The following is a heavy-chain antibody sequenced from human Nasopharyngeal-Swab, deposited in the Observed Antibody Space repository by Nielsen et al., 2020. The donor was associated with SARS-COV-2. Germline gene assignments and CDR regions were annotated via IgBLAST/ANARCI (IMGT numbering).Heavy chain of an antibody. D-gene: IGHD5/OR15-5a*01. Sequence: SVKVSCKASGGTFSRHGISWVRQAPGQGLEWMGGIIPIFGTANYAQKFQGRVTITADESTSTVYMELSSLRSGDTAIYYCARGTVDIVSTVRPYTYWGQGTLVTVSS. V-gene: IGHV1-69*13. CDR3: ARGTVDIVSTVRPYTY. J-gene: IGHJ4*02. CDR1: GGTFSRHG. CDR2: IIPIFGTA.